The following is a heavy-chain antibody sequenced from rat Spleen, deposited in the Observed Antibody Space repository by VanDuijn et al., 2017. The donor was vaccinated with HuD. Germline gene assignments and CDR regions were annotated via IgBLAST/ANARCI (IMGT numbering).Heavy chain of an antibody. J-gene: IGHJ4*01. CDR1: GFSFSDYY. CDR3: ARPRSSLYVMDA. CDR2: ISYEGSGT. Sequence: EVQLVESGGGLVQPGRSLKLSCAASGFSFSDYYVAWVRQAPKKGLEWVASISYEGSGTYYGDSVKGRFTISRDNAKSTLYLQMNSLRSEDTATYYCARPRSSLYVMDAWGQGASVTVSS. D-gene: IGHD1-2*01. V-gene: IGHV5-22*01.